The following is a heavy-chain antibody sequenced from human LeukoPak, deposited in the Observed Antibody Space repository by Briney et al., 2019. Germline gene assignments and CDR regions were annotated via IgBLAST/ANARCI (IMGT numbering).Heavy chain of an antibody. V-gene: IGHV4-34*01. CDR1: GGSFSGYY. J-gene: IGHJ4*02. CDR3: ARGSYHDSSGRYNFDY. Sequence: SETLSLTCAVYGGSFSGYYWSWIRQPPGKGLEWIGEINHSGSTNYNPSLKSRVTISVDTSKNQFSLRLSSVTAADTAVYYCARGSYHDSSGRYNFDYWGQGTLVTVSS. D-gene: IGHD3-22*01. CDR2: INHSGST.